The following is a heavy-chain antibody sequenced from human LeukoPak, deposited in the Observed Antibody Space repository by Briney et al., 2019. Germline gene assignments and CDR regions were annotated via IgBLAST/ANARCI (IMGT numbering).Heavy chain of an antibody. CDR2: ISGNGGNT. J-gene: IGHJ4*02. CDR1: GFNFNNYA. D-gene: IGHD3-10*01. CDR3: AKDPRSSGYFDY. Sequence: PGGSLRLSCAASGFNFNNYAMSWVRQAPGKGLEWVSGISGNGGNTYYADSVKGQFTISRDNSKNTLYLQMNSLRAEDTAVYYCAKDPRSSGYFDYWGQGTLVTVSP. V-gene: IGHV3-23*01.